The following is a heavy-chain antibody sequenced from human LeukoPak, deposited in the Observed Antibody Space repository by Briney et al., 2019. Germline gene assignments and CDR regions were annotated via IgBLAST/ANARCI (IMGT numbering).Heavy chain of an antibody. CDR1: GGTFSSYA. J-gene: IGHJ6*03. Sequence: SVKVSCKASGGTFSSYAISWVRQAPGQGLEWMGVIIPIFGTANYTQKFQGRVTITADESTSTAYMELSSLRSEDTAVYYCARASPIYGAYYYYYMDVWGKGTTATVSS. V-gene: IGHV1-69*13. D-gene: IGHD3-3*01. CDR3: ARASPIYGAYYYYYMDV. CDR2: IIPIFGTA.